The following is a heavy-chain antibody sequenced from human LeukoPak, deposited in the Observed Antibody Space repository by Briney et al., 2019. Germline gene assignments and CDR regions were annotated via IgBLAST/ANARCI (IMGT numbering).Heavy chain of an antibody. D-gene: IGHD3-22*01. Sequence: GGSLRLSCAASRFTFNNYAMTWVRQAPGKGLEWVSSISGSGAGTYYADSVKGRFTISRDNSKNTLYLQMNSLRAEDTAVYYCAKTDGYPVDYWGQGTLATVSS. CDR1: RFTFNNYA. J-gene: IGHJ4*02. V-gene: IGHV3-23*01. CDR3: AKTDGYPVDY. CDR2: ISGSGAGT.